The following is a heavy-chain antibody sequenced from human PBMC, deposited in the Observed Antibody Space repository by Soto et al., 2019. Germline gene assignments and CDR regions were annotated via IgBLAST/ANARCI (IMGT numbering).Heavy chain of an antibody. D-gene: IGHD6-13*01. J-gene: IGHJ6*02. CDR1: GGTFSSYA. Sequence: ASVKVSCKASGGTFSSYAISWVRQAPGQWLEWMGGIIPIFGTANYAQKFQGRVTITADKSTSTAYMELSSLRSEDTAVYYCARELPYTTRIAAAPKYYYYGMDVWGQGTTVTVSS. CDR3: ARELPYTTRIAAAPKYYYYGMDV. V-gene: IGHV1-69*06. CDR2: IIPIFGTA.